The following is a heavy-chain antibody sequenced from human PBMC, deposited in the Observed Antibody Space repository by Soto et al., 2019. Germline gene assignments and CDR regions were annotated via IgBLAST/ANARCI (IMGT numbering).Heavy chain of an antibody. Sequence: GGSLRLSCAASGFNFDNVMTWVRQAPGKGLDWVSTISGSGSRRYYADSVKGRFTVSRDNSKNTLYLQMNSLRVDDTAVYYCARDDWSYGVPIDYWGQGTLVTVSS. CDR1: GFNFDNV. D-gene: IGHD5-18*01. CDR3: ARDDWSYGVPIDY. V-gene: IGHV3-23*01. J-gene: IGHJ4*02. CDR2: ISGSGSRR.